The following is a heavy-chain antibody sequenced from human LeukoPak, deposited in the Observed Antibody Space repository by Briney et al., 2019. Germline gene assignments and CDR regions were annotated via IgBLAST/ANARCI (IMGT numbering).Heavy chain of an antibody. V-gene: IGHV3-74*01. D-gene: IGHD3-16*01. Sequence: PGGSLRLSCAASGFTFSKNWMTWVRQAPGKGLVWVSRPNSDGSSTSYADFVKGRFTISRDNAKNTLYLQMNSLRAEDAAVYYCAREGDVSAFDPWGQGTLVTVSS. CDR2: PNSDGSST. J-gene: IGHJ5*02. CDR1: GFTFSKNW. CDR3: AREGDVSAFDP.